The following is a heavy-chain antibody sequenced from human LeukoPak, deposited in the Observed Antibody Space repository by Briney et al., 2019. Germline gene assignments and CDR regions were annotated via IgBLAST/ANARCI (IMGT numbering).Heavy chain of an antibody. CDR1: GFPFSSYW. J-gene: IGHJ4*02. Sequence: GGSLRLSCEPSGFPFSSYWMLWVRQAPGKGLVWVSRISGDGGIKNYADFVRGRFTISRDNTKNTLSLQMYSLRAHDTGIYYRSRSEFNDWGQGVLVSASS. CDR3: SRSEFND. CDR2: ISGDGGIK. V-gene: IGHV3-74*01. D-gene: IGHD2-8*01.